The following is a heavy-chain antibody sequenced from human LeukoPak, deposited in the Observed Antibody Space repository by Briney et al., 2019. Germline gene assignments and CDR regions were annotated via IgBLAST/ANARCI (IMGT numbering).Heavy chain of an antibody. J-gene: IGHJ5*02. Sequence: ASVKVSWKVSGYTLTELSMHWVRQAPGKGLEWMGGFDPEDGETIYAQKFQGRVTMTEDTSTDTAYMELSSLRSEDTAVYYCATLRHGVYDFWSGYYLPLNWFDPWGQGTLVTVS. V-gene: IGHV1-24*01. CDR2: FDPEDGET. CDR1: GYTLTELS. CDR3: ATLRHGVYDFWSGYYLPLNWFDP. D-gene: IGHD3-3*01.